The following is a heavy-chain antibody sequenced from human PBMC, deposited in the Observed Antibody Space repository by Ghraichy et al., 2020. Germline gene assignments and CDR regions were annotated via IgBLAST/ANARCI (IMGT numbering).Heavy chain of an antibody. V-gene: IGHV3-23*01. CDR3: AKFARDWPNEYLQH. CDR2: ITDNGGTT. CDR1: GFTFRTYA. D-gene: IGHD3/OR15-3a*01. Sequence: LSLTCAASGFTFRTYAMSWVRHAPGKGLEWVSAITDNGGTTYDAESVKGRFTISRDNSKNTLFLQMNSLRGEDTAVYYCAKFARDWPNEYLQHWGQGALVTVSS. J-gene: IGHJ1*01.